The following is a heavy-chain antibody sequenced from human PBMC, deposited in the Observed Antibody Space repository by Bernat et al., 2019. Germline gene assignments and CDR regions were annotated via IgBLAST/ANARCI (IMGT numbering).Heavy chain of an antibody. CDR2: INPSGGST. V-gene: IGHV1-46*01. Sequence: QVQLVQSGAEVKKPGASVKVSCKASGYTFTGYYMHWVRQAPGQGLEWMGWINPSGGSTSYAQKFQGRVTMTRDTSTSTVYMELSSLRSEDTAVYYCARLTAGYNFHFEYWGQGTLVTVSS. J-gene: IGHJ4*02. D-gene: IGHD1-1*01. CDR1: GYTFTGYY. CDR3: ARLTAGYNFHFEY.